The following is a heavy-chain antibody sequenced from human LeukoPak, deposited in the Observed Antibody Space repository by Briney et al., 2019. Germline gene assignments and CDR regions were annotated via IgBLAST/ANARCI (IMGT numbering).Heavy chain of an antibody. D-gene: IGHD3-22*01. CDR3: ARVTGYMIEDYFEY. Sequence: PSETLSLTCTVSGGSISSYYWSCIRQPPGKGLEWIGYIYYSGSTDYNPSLKSRVTISVETSKNQFSLKLSSVTAADTAVYYCARVTGYMIEDYFEYWGQGTLVTVSS. CDR1: GGSISSYY. V-gene: IGHV4-59*01. CDR2: IYYSGST. J-gene: IGHJ4*02.